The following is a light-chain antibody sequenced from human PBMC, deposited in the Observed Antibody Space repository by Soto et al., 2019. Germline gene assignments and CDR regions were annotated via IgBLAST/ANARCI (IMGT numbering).Light chain of an antibody. CDR2: DVN. V-gene: IGLV2-14*01. Sequence: QYALTQPASVSGSPGQSITISCTGTSSDVGGYNLVSWYQQYPDKAPKLMIFDVNTRPSGVSNRFSGSKSGNTASLTISGLQAEDEADYYCSSYKSSSTLPDVFGTGTKLTVL. CDR3: SSYKSSSTLPDV. J-gene: IGLJ1*01. CDR1: SSDVGGYNL.